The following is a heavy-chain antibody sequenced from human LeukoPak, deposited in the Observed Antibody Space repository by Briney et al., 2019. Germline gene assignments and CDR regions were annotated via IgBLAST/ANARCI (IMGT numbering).Heavy chain of an antibody. D-gene: IGHD1-26*01. V-gene: IGHV3-33*01. J-gene: IGHJ3*02. Sequence: PGGSLRLSCAASGFTFSTYGMHWVRLAPGKRLEWVAVTWYDGSYKYYGDSVKGRFTISRGNSKNTLYLQMASLRVEDTAVYYCARQFDGSHPNAFDIWGQGTMVTVSS. CDR2: TWYDGSYK. CDR3: ARQFDGSHPNAFDI. CDR1: GFTFSTYG.